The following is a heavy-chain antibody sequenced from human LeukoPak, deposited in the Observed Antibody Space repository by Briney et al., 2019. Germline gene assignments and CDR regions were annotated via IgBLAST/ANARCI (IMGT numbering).Heavy chain of an antibody. D-gene: IGHD3-16*02. CDR3: ARDPFYLSADAFDI. Sequence: GGSLRLSCAASEFTFSSYWMSWVRQAPGKGLEWVANIKQDGSEKYYVDSVKGRFTIARDNAKNSLYLQMNSLRAEDTAVYYCARDPFYLSADAFDIWGQGTMVTVSS. V-gene: IGHV3-7*03. J-gene: IGHJ3*02. CDR2: IKQDGSEK. CDR1: EFTFSSYW.